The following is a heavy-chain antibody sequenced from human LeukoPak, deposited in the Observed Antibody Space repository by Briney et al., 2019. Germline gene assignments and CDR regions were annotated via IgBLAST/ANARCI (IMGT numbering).Heavy chain of an antibody. CDR2: IYPCDSDS. CDR3: VRRRAVAGNYYFDY. J-gene: IGHJ4*02. Sequence: GESLQISCQGSGSRFTTFWIGWVRQIPGKGLERMGIIYPCDSDSRDSPSFQGQVTISADKSVSTAYLQWGSLKASGTAMYYCVRRRAVAGNYYFDYWGQGTLVTVSS. D-gene: IGHD6-19*01. CDR1: GSRFTTFW. V-gene: IGHV5-51*01.